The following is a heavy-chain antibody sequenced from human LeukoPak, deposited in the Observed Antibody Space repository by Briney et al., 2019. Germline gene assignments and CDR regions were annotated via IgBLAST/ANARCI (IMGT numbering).Heavy chain of an antibody. D-gene: IGHD3-22*01. Sequence: GGSLRLSCAASGFTFSSYSMNWVRQAPGKGLEWVSYISSSSSAIYYADSVKGRFTISRDNAKNSLYLQMNSLRDEDTAVYYCARVYDSSGPWGYWGQGTLVTVSS. V-gene: IGHV3-48*02. CDR3: ARVYDSSGPWGY. CDR1: GFTFSSYS. J-gene: IGHJ4*02. CDR2: ISSSSSAI.